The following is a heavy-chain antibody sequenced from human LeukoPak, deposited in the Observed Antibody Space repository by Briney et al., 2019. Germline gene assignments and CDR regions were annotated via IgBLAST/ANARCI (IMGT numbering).Heavy chain of an antibody. D-gene: IGHD6-19*01. CDR3: AKGGGWLYYLDY. V-gene: IGHV3-20*04. CDR2: VNWNGGST. CDR1: GFTFDDYG. Sequence: RAGGSLRLSCAASGFTFDDYGMSWVRQAPGKGLEWISGVNWNGGSTGYADSVKGRFTISRDNAKNTLYLQMNSLRAEDTAVYYCAKGGGWLYYLDYWGQGTLVTVSS. J-gene: IGHJ4*02.